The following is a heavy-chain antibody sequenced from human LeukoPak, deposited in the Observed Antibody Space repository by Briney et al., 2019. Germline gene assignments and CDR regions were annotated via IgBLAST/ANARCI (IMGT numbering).Heavy chain of an antibody. CDR1: GFTFSSYG. J-gene: IGHJ6*03. CDR3: ARDGDTAMHYYMDV. CDR2: IWYDGSNK. D-gene: IGHD5-18*01. Sequence: GGSLRLSCAASGFTFSSYGMHWVRQAPGKGLEWVAVIWYDGSNKYYADSVKGRFTISRDNSKNTLYLQMNSLRAEDTAVYYCARDGDTAMHYYMDVWGKGTTITVSS. V-gene: IGHV3-33*01.